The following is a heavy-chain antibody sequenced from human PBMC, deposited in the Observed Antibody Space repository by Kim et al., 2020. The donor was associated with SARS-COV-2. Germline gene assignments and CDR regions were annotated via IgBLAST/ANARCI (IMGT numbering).Heavy chain of an antibody. D-gene: IGHD2-2*03. Sequence: GGSLRLSCTTSGFTFTGYAMSWVRQAPGKGLEWVSSIDGSDGTTYYVDSVKGRFTISRDNSKKTLYLQMNSLRADDTAVYYCMKGGWGWIWDHWGQGTRV. CDR3: MKGGWGWIWDH. CDR2: IDGSDGTT. V-gene: IGHV3-23*01. J-gene: IGHJ4*02. CDR1: GFTFTGYA.